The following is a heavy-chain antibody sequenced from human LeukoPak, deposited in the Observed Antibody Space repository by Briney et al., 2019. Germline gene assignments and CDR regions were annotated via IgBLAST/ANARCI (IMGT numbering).Heavy chain of an antibody. J-gene: IGHJ3*02. CDR1: GFTFSSYA. D-gene: IGHD3-3*01. CDR2: ISGSGGST. V-gene: IGHV3-23*01. Sequence: GGSLRLSCAASGFTFSSYAMSWVRQAPGKGLEWVSAISGSGGSTYYADSVKGRFTISRDNSKNTLYLQMNSLRAEDTAVYYCAKDFEYYDFWSGYRHTHDAFDTWGQGTMVTVSS. CDR3: AKDFEYYDFWSGYRHTHDAFDT.